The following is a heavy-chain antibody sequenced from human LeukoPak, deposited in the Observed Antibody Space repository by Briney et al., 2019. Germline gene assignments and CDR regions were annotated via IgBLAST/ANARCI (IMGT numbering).Heavy chain of an antibody. V-gene: IGHV7-4-1*02. D-gene: IGHD3-22*01. CDR2: INTNTGNP. CDR1: GGTFSSYA. Sequence: ASVKVSCKASGGTFSSYAISWVRQAPGQGLEWMGWINTNTGNPTYAQGFTGRFVFSLDTSVSTAYLQISSLKAEDTAVYYCARAYYYDSSGRRHYYYGMDVWGQGTTVTVSS. CDR3: ARAYYYDSSGRRHYYYGMDV. J-gene: IGHJ6*02.